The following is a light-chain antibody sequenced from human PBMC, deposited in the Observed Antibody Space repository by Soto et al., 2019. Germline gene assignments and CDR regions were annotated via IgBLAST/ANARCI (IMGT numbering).Light chain of an antibody. V-gene: IGLV2-14*03. Sequence: QSVLTQTASVSGSPGQSITISCTGTSSDVGGYNYVSWYQQHPGKAPKLIIFHVSRRPSGVSDRFSGSKSDNTASLTISGLQAEDEADYYCSSYRSGDTVVFGGGTQLTVL. J-gene: IGLJ3*02. CDR3: SSYRSGDTVV. CDR1: SSDVGGYNY. CDR2: HVS.